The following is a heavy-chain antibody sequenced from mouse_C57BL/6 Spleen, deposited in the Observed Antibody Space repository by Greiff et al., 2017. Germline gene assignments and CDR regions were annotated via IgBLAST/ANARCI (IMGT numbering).Heavy chain of an antibody. D-gene: IGHD1-1*01. J-gene: IGHJ3*01. Sequence: EVQLQQSGEGLVKPGGSLKLSCAASGFTFSSYAMSWVRQTPEKRLEWVAYISSGGDYIYYADTVKGRFTISRDNARNTLYLQMSSLKSEDTAMYYCTRDVYGSPFAYWGQGTLVTVSA. CDR2: ISSGGDYI. CDR3: TRDVYGSPFAY. CDR1: GFTFSSYA. V-gene: IGHV5-9-1*02.